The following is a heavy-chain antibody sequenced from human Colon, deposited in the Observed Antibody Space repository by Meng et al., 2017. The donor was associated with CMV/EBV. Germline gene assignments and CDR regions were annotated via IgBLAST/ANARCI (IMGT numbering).Heavy chain of an antibody. CDR3: ARDRLDLMYRYFDY. CDR2: ISPGSSST. J-gene: IGHJ4*02. Sequence: GGSLRLSCAASGFTFNSYSINWVRQAPGKGLEWVSYISPGSSSTYYAGSVKGRFTISRDNAKNSLYLQMNSLRDEDTAVYYCARDRLDLMYRYFDYWGQGTLVTVSS. V-gene: IGHV3-48*02. CDR1: GFTFNSYS. D-gene: IGHD3/OR15-3a*01.